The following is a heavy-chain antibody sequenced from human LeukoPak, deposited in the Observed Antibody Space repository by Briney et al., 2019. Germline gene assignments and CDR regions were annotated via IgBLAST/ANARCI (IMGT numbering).Heavy chain of an antibody. D-gene: IGHD3-22*01. V-gene: IGHV4-34*01. CDR3: ARDFSSVVTSCMDV. CDR1: GGSFSGYY. Sequence: SETLSLTCAVYGGSFSGYYWSWIRQPPGKGLECIGSIYYSGSTYYNTSLKSRVTISVDTSKKQFSLKLSSVTAADTAVYYCARDFSSVVTSCMDVWGKGTTVTVCS. CDR2: IYYSGST. J-gene: IGHJ6*03.